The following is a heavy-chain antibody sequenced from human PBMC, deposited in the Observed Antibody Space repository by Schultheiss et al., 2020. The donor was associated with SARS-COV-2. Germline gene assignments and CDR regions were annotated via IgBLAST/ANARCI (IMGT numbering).Heavy chain of an antibody. CDR2: IYTSGST. CDR3: ARGSTIREGYFDY. Sequence: SETLSLTCTVSGDSVSSYYWGWIRQPPGKRLEWIGRIYTSGSTNYNPSLKSRVTISVDTSKNQFSLKLSSVTAADTAVYYCARGSTIREGYFDYWGQGTLVTVSS. D-gene: IGHD3-3*01. CDR1: GDSVSSYY. J-gene: IGHJ4*02. V-gene: IGHV4-4*08.